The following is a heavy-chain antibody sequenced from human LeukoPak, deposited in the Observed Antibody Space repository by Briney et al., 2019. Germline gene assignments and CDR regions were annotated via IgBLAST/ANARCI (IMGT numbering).Heavy chain of an antibody. CDR2: IYYSGST. CDR1: GGSFSSYY. J-gene: IGHJ4*02. Sequence: PSETLSITCAVYGGSFSSYYWSWIRQPPGKGLEWIGYIYYSGSTNYNPSLKSRVTISVDTSKNQFSLKVSSVTAADTAVYYCARHAPGSGWFPYYFDYWGQGTPVTVSS. CDR3: ARHAPGSGWFPYYFDY. D-gene: IGHD6-19*01. V-gene: IGHV4-59*08.